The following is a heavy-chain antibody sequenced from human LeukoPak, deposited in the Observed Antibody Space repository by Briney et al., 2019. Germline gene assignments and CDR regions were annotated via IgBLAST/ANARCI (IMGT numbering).Heavy chain of an antibody. CDR3: ARDFVVRGARGAFDI. J-gene: IGHJ3*02. V-gene: IGHV1-2*02. D-gene: IGHD3-10*01. Sequence: ASVKVSCKASGYTFTGYYMHWVRQAPGQGLEWMGWINPNSGGTNYAQKFQGRVTMTRDTSISTAYMELSRLRSDDTAVYYCARDFVVRGARGAFDIWGQGTMVTVSS. CDR1: GYTFTGYY. CDR2: INPNSGGT.